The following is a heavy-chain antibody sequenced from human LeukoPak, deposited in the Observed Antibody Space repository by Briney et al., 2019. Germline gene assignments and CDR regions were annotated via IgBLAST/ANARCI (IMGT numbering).Heavy chain of an antibody. CDR2: ISGFGGST. D-gene: IGHD1-26*01. V-gene: IGHV3-23*01. CDR3: ARDPGGSQPT. Sequence: PGGSLRLSCAASGFTFSSYAMSWVRQAPGRGLEWVSAISGFGGSTSYADSVKGRFTISRDNSKNTLYLQMNSLRAEDTAVYYCARDPGGSQPTWGQGTLVTVSS. CDR1: GFTFSSYA. J-gene: IGHJ5*02.